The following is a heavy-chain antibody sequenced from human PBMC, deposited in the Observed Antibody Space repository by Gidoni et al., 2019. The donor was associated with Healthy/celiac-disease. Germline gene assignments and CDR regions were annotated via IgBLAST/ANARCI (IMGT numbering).Heavy chain of an antibody. Sequence: EVQLVQSGAEVKKPGASLKISCKGSGYSFTIYWIGWVRQMPGKGLEWMGIIYPGDSDTRYSPSFQGQVTISADKSISTAYLQWSSLKASDTAMYYCARPSRSEPRGYYFDYWGQGTLVTVSS. V-gene: IGHV5-51*01. D-gene: IGHD6-19*01. CDR2: IYPGDSDT. CDR1: GYSFTIYW. J-gene: IGHJ4*02. CDR3: ARPSRSEPRGYYFDY.